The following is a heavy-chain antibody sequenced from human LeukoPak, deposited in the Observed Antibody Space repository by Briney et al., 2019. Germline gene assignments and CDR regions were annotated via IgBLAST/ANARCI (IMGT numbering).Heavy chain of an antibody. Sequence: GGSLRLSCAASGFTFSNYAMHWVRQAPGKGLEWVAVISYDGSNKYYADSVKGRFAISRDNSKNTLYLQMNSLRAEDTAVYYCAKDELYSGSYLDYWGQGTLVTVSS. D-gene: IGHD1-26*01. CDR1: GFTFSNYA. CDR2: ISYDGSNK. J-gene: IGHJ4*02. V-gene: IGHV3-30*09. CDR3: AKDELYSGSYLDY.